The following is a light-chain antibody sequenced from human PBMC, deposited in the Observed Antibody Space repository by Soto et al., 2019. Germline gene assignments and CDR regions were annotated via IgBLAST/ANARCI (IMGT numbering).Light chain of an antibody. Sequence: SYELTQPPSVSVAPGQTARITCGGNNIGSKSVHWYQQKPGQAPVLVVYDDSDRPSGIPERFSGSNSVNTATLTISRVEDGDEADYYCKVWDSSSYHPYVFGTGTKLTVL. V-gene: IGLV3-21*02. CDR1: NIGSKS. J-gene: IGLJ1*01. CDR2: DDS. CDR3: KVWDSSSYHPYV.